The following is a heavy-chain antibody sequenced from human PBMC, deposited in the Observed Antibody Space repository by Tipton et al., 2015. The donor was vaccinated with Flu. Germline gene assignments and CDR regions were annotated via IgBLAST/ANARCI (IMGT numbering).Heavy chain of an antibody. Sequence: QSGAEVKKPGASVKVSCKASGYTFTSYYMHWVRQAPGQGLEWMGIINPSGGSTSYAQKFQGRVTMTRDTSTSTVYMELSSLRSEDTAVYYCAKLVYFDSSGDYRYYFDYWRQGTLVSVST. CDR3: AKLVYFDSSGDYRYYFDY. CDR1: GYTFTSYY. D-gene: IGHD3-22*01. J-gene: IGHJ4*02. CDR2: INPSGGST. V-gene: IGHV1-46*01.